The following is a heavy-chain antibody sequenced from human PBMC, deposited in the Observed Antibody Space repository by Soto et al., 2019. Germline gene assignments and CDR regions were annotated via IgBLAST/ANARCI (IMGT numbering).Heavy chain of an antibody. J-gene: IGHJ5*02. D-gene: IGHD6-19*01. CDR3: XRRALIAVAGGYNWFDP. CDR2: IYYSGST. Sequence: SETLSLTCTVSGGSISSSSYYWGWIRQPPGKGLEWIGSIYYSGSTYYNPSLKSRVTISVDTSKNQFSLKLSSVTAADTAVYYCXRRALIAVAGGYNWFDPWGQGTLVTVSS. CDR1: GGSISSSSYY. V-gene: IGHV4-39*01.